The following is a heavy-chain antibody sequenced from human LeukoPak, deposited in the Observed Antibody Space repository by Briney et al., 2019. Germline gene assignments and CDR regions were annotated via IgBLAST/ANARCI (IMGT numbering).Heavy chain of an antibody. CDR3: ASNTGTVFDY. J-gene: IGHJ4*02. V-gene: IGHV4-59*02. CDR2: VYYSGST. D-gene: IGHD7-27*01. CDR1: GDFVTAYY. Sequence: PSETLSLTCTVSGDFVTAYYWSWIRQPPGKGLEWIGYVYYSGSTEYNPSLRSRVTISLEMSKHQFSLNLTSVTAADTAVYYCASNTGTVFDYWGQGALVTVSS.